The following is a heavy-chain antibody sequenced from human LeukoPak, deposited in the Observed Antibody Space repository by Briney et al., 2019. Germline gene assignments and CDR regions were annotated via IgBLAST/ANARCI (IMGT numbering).Heavy chain of an antibody. V-gene: IGHV4-59*01. Sequence: SETLSLTCTVSGGSISRYYWSWLRQPPGKGLEWIGYIYYSGSTNYNPSLKSRVTISVDTSKNQFSLTLSSVTAADTAVYYCARTGNGRKEPYYYYMDVWGKGTTVTVSS. CDR1: GGSISRYY. J-gene: IGHJ6*03. CDR3: ARTGNGRKEPYYYYMDV. CDR2: IYYSGST. D-gene: IGHD1-14*01.